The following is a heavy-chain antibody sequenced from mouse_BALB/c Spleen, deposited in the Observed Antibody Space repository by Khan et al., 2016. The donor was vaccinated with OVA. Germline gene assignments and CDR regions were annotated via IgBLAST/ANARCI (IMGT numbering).Heavy chain of an antibody. D-gene: IGHD3-3*01. Sequence: EVELVESGPGLVKPSQSLSLTCTVTGYSITSDYAWNWIRQFPGNKLEWMGYISYSGRTSYNPSLKSRISVNRNTSKNQFFMQLNSVTTEDTATYYCAKGLTYWGQGTLVTVSA. CDR3: AKGLTY. CDR2: ISYSGRT. V-gene: IGHV3-2*02. J-gene: IGHJ3*01. CDR1: GYSITSDYA.